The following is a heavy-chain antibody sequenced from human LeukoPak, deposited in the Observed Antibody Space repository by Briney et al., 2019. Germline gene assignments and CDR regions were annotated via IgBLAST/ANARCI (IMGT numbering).Heavy chain of an antibody. CDR1: GFTFSNYG. V-gene: IGHV3-30*02. J-gene: IGHJ4*02. D-gene: IGHD2-15*01. CDR2: IQYDGSNK. CDR3: ANRYCSGGSCHRDY. Sequence: PGGSLRLSCAASGFTFSNYGMHWVRQAPGKGLEWVAFIQYDGSNKYYADSVKGRFTISRDNSKNTLYLQMNSLRAEDTALYYCANRYCSGGSCHRDYWGQGTRVTVSS.